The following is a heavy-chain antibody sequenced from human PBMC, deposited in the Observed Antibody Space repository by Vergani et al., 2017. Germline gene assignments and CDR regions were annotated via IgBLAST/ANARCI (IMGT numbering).Heavy chain of an antibody. CDR2: INHSGST. D-gene: IGHD4-17*01. Sequence: QVQLQQWGAGLLKPSETLSLTCAVYGGSFSGYYWSWIRQPPGKGLEWIGEINHSGSTNYNPSLKSRVTISVDTSKNQFSLKLSSVTAADTAVYYCARSSYGPFDYWGQGTLVTVS. J-gene: IGHJ4*02. V-gene: IGHV4-34*01. CDR3: ARSSYGPFDY. CDR1: GGSFSGYY.